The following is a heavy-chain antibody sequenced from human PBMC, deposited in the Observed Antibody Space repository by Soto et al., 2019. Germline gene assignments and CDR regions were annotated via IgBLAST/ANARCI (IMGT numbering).Heavy chain of an antibody. D-gene: IGHD5-12*01. J-gene: IGHJ1*01. CDR2: VSYDGRQK. V-gene: IGHV3-30*04. CDR1: GFTFSSYT. CDR3: VREYSPSWEGYFGL. Sequence: QVQVVESGGAAVQPGQSLRLSCAASGFTFSSYTFHWVRQAPGKGLEWVAVVSYDGRQKFHADSVKGRFTISRDNFKNTVNLQMNSLRPEDTAIYFWVREYSPSWEGYFGLWGQGTRVTV.